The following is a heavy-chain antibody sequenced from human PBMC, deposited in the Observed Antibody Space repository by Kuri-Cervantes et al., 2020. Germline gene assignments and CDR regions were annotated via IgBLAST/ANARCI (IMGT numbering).Heavy chain of an antibody. CDR2: IYSSGTA. CDR3: ARAHYDSSGSYSWFFDL. J-gene: IGHJ2*01. V-gene: IGHV4-59*01. D-gene: IGHD3-22*01. CDR1: GGSIRNYY. Sequence: SETLSLTCTVSGGSIRNYYWTWIRQTPGKGLECMGYIYSSGTANYNPSLKSRVTMSVDTSKNEFSLRLSSVTAADTAVYYCARAHYDSSGSYSWFFDLWGRGTLVTVSS.